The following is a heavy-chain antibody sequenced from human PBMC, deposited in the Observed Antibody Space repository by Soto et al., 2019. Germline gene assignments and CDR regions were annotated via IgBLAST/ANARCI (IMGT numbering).Heavy chain of an antibody. CDR3: ARRRIQLWSGQNWFDP. Sequence: GASVEVSCKASGYTFTSYGISWVRQATGQGLEWMGWISAYNGNTNYAQKLQGRVTMTTDTSTSTAYMELRSLRSDDTAVYYCARRRIQLWSGQNWFDPWGQGTLVTVSS. CDR2: ISAYNGNT. V-gene: IGHV1-18*04. D-gene: IGHD5-18*01. CDR1: GYTFTSYG. J-gene: IGHJ5*02.